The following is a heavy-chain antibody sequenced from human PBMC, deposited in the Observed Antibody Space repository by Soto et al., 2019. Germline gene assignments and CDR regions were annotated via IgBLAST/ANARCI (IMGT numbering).Heavy chain of an antibody. Sequence: GASVKVSCKASGGTFSSYAISWVRQAPGQRLERMGGIIPISETTNYAQIFQGRVSIVADISTSTAYMELSRLRSEDTAVYYCARALLSHSYDSGGYDSYFHAMDVWGQGTPVTVSS. CDR3: ARALLSHSYDSGGYDSYFHAMDV. D-gene: IGHD3-22*01. V-gene: IGHV1-69*06. CDR1: GGTFSSYA. CDR2: IIPISETT. J-gene: IGHJ6*02.